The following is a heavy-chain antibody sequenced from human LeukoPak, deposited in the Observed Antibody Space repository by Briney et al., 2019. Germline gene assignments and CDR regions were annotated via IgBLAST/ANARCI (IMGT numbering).Heavy chain of an antibody. CDR3: AKLFVVVPAASYYFDY. V-gene: IGHV3-23*01. CDR2: ISASGGST. CDR1: GFTFSSYA. J-gene: IGHJ4*02. D-gene: IGHD2-2*01. Sequence: GGSLRLSCAASGFTFSSYAMSWVRQAPGKGLEWVSAISASGGSTYYADSVKGRLTISRDNSKHTLYLQMNSLRAEDTAVYYCAKLFVVVPAASYYFDYWGQGTLVTVSS.